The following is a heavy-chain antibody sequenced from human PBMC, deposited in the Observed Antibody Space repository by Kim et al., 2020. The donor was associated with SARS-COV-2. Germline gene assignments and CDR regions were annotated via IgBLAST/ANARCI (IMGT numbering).Heavy chain of an antibody. CDR3: ARGGPYYYYGMDV. Sequence: YAQKFQGRVTITADESTSTAYMELSSLRSEDTAVYYCARGGPYYYYGMDVWGQGTTVTVSS. D-gene: IGHD3-16*01. V-gene: IGHV1-69*01. J-gene: IGHJ6*02.